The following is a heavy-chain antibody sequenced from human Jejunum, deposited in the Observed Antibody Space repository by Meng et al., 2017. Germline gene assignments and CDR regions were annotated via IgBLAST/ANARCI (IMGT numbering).Heavy chain of an antibody. Sequence: GGSLRLSCEASGFNSNNYAINWVRQAPGKGLEWVLGISGSGATTYYADSVKGRFTISRDNPANIIYVQLNNLRGEDTGVYYCAREAFSSNWNNWYFDLWGRGTLVTVSS. J-gene: IGHJ2*01. D-gene: IGHD1-1*01. V-gene: IGHV3-23*01. CDR3: AREAFSSNWNNWYFDL. CDR2: ISGSGATT. CDR1: GFNSNNYA.